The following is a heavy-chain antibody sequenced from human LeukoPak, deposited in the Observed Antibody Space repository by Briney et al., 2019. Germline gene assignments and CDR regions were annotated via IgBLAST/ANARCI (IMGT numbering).Heavy chain of an antibody. CDR3: ARVDGSPDS. D-gene: IGHD2-15*01. Sequence: ASVKVPCKASGYTFTRYDINWVRQATGQGLEWMGWVNLKSGNTGSAQKFQGRVTITRDTSINTAYMELSSLRPEDTGVYYCARVDGSPDSWGQGTLVTVSS. CDR2: VNLKSGNT. J-gene: IGHJ4*02. V-gene: IGHV1-8*03. CDR1: GYTFTRYD.